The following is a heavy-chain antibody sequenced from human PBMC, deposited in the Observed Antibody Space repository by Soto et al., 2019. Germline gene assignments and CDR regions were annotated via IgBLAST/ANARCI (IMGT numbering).Heavy chain of an antibody. CDR2: ISYDGSNK. Sequence: GGSLRLSCAASGFTFSSYGMHWVRQAPGKGLEWVAVISYDGSNKYYADSVKGRFTISRDNSKNTLYLQMNSLRAEDTAVYYCATSYDFSSVPPLNIDYWGQGTLVTVS. CDR3: ATSYDFSSVPPLNIDY. CDR1: GFTFSSYG. D-gene: IGHD3-3*01. J-gene: IGHJ4*02. V-gene: IGHV3-30*03.